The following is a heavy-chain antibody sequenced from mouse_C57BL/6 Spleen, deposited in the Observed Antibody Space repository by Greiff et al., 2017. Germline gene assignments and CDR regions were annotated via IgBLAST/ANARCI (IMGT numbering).Heavy chain of an antibody. J-gene: IGHJ1*03. Sequence: EVQRVESGPGLVKPSQSLSLTCSVTGYSITSGYYWNWIRQFPGNKLEWMGYISYDGSNNYNPSLKNRISITRDTSKNQFFLKLNSVTTEDTATYYCARGEDYYGSSYRDWYFDVWGTGTTVTVSS. V-gene: IGHV3-6*01. D-gene: IGHD1-1*01. CDR3: ARGEDYYGSSYRDWYFDV. CDR1: GYSITSGYY. CDR2: ISYDGSN.